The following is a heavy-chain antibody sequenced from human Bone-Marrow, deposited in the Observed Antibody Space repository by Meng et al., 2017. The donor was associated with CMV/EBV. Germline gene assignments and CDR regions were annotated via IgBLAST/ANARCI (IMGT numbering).Heavy chain of an antibody. CDR3: ARKDFWSGYH. CDR1: GFTFSSYS. D-gene: IGHD3-3*01. CDR2: ISSSSSTI. V-gene: IGHV3-48*04. J-gene: IGHJ5*02. Sequence: GGSLRHSCAASGFTFSSYSMNWVRQAPGKGLEWVSYISSSSSTIYYADSVKGRFAISRDNAKNSLYLQMNSLRAEDTAVYYCARKDFWSGYHWGQGTLVTGSS.